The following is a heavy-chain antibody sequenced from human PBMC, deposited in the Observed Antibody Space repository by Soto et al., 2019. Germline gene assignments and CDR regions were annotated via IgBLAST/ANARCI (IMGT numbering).Heavy chain of an antibody. CDR1: GGTLSSYA. V-gene: IGHV1-69*13. CDR2: IIPIFGTA. CDR3: ARASTVVTPYNWFDP. J-gene: IGHJ5*02. Sequence: ASVKVSCKASGGTLSSYAISWVRQAPGQGLEWMGGIIPIFGTANYAQKFQGRVTITADESTSTAYMELSSLRSEDTAVYYCARASTVVTPYNWFDPWGQGTLVTVSS. D-gene: IGHD4-17*01.